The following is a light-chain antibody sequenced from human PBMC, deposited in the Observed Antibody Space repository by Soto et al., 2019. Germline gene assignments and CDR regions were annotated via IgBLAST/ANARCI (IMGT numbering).Light chain of an antibody. CDR2: QVI. J-gene: IGLJ2*01. Sequence: QSALTQPASVSGSPGQSITISCTGTNSDVGGYNYVSWYQHHPGKAPKLIIYQVINRPSGVSNRFSGSKSGNTASLTISGPQAEDEADYYCSSYTNYITLVVFGGGTKLTVL. CDR1: NSDVGGYNY. V-gene: IGLV2-14*01. CDR3: SSYTNYITLVV.